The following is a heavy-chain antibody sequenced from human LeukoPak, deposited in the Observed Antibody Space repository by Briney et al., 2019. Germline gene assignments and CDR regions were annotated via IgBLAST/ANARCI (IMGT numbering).Heavy chain of an antibody. V-gene: IGHV3-30*02. J-gene: IGHJ4*02. CDR2: IRYDGSNK. D-gene: IGHD2-2*01. CDR3: AKDLVYCSSTSCQEGFDY. Sequence: SGGSLRLSCAASGFTFSSYGMHWVRQAPGKGLEWVAFIRYDGSNKYYADSVKGRFTISRDNSKNTLYLQMNSLRAEDTAVYYCAKDLVYCSSTSCQEGFDYWGQGTLVTVSS. CDR1: GFTFSSYG.